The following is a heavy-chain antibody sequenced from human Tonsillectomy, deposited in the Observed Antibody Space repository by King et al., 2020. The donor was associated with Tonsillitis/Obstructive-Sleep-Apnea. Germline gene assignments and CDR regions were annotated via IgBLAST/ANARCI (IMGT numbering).Heavy chain of an antibody. CDR2: INPNSGGT. CDR1: GYTFTGYN. D-gene: IGHD2-15*01. V-gene: IGHV1-2*02. CDR3: ALALCSGDSSYSPFDF. J-gene: IGHJ4*02. Sequence: QLVQSGAEVKKPGASVKVSCKASGYTFTGYNIHWVRQAPGQGLEWMGWINPNSGGTNYAQKFKGRVTMTRDTSINTAYLELSRLTCDDTAVYSCALALCSGDSSYSPFDFWGQGTLVTVPT.